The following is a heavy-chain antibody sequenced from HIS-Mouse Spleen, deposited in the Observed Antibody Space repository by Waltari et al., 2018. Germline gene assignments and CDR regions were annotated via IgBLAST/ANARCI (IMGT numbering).Heavy chain of an antibody. J-gene: IGHJ4*02. CDR2: ISYDGSNK. D-gene: IGHD3-10*01. Sequence: ISYDGSNKYYADSVKGRFTISRDNSKNTLYLQMNSLRAEDTAVYYCEGVYGSGSYYFDYWGQGTLVTVSS. CDR3: EGVYGSGSYYFDY. V-gene: IGHV3-30*03.